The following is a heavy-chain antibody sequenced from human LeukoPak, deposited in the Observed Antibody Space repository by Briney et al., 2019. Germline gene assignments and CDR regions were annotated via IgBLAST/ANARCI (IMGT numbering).Heavy chain of an antibody. V-gene: IGHV3-23*01. D-gene: IGHD2-21*02. CDR3: AKDRGVTDYFDY. CDR2: ISGSGGST. CDR1: GFTFSSYA. Sequence: PGGSLRLSCAASGFTFSSYAMSWVRQAPGKGLEWVSAISGSGGSTYYADPVKGRFTISRDNSKNTLYLQMNSLRAEDTAVYYCAKDRGVTDYFDYWGQGTLVTVSS. J-gene: IGHJ4*02.